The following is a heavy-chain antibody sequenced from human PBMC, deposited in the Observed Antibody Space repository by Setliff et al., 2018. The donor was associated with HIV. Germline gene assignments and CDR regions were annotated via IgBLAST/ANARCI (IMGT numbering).Heavy chain of an antibody. CDR3: GRHSLYGPAAISALDY. Sequence: SETLSLTCAVYGGSFSGYYWSWIRQPPGKGLEWIGEINHSGSTNYNPSLKRRVTMSLDTSKNQFSLNLNSVTAADTAVYYCGRHSLYGPAAISALDYWGQGALVTVSS. J-gene: IGHJ4*02. CDR2: INHSGST. D-gene: IGHD2-2*02. CDR1: GGSFSGYY. V-gene: IGHV4-34*01.